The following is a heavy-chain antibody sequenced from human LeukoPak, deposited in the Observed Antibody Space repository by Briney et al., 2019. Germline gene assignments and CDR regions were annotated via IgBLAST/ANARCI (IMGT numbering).Heavy chain of an antibody. D-gene: IGHD2-21*02. J-gene: IGHJ4*02. CDR2: INGNTGST. Sequence: GASVKVSCKTSGYTFTGYYIHWVRQAPGQGPEWMGWINGNTGSTNYAQKFQDRVAMTRDTSISTAYMDLNRLRSDDTAVYFCARVGPDCGGDCYSNWGQGTLVTVSS. V-gene: IGHV1-2*02. CDR1: GYTFTGYY. CDR3: ARVGPDCGGDCYSN.